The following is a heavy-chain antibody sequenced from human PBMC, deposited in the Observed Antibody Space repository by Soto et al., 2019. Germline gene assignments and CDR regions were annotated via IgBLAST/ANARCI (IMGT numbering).Heavy chain of an antibody. CDR2: ISYDGSNK. CDR1: GFTFSSYG. D-gene: IGHD2-8*02. Sequence: QVQLVESGGGVVQPGRSPRLSCAASGFTFSSYGMHWVRQAPGKGLEWVAVISYDGSNKYYADSVKGRFTISRDNSKNTLYLQMNSLRAEDTAVYYCAQPTGDYYYGMDVWGQGTTVTVSS. J-gene: IGHJ6*02. V-gene: IGHV3-30*03. CDR3: AQPTGDYYYGMDV.